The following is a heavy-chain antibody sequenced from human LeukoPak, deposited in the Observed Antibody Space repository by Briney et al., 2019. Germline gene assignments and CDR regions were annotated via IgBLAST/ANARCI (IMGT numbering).Heavy chain of an antibody. CDR2: IYYSGST. D-gene: IGHD2-2*01. CDR3: ARDLVRVPAAIGQEGNNWFDP. CDR1: GGSISSSSYY. V-gene: IGHV4-39*02. Sequence: PSETLSLTCTVSGGSISSSSYYWGWIRQPPGKGLEWIGSIYYSGSTYYNPSLKSRVTISVDTSKNQFSLKLSSVTAAGTAVYYCARDLVRVPAAIGQEGNNWFDPWGQGTLVTVSS. J-gene: IGHJ5*02.